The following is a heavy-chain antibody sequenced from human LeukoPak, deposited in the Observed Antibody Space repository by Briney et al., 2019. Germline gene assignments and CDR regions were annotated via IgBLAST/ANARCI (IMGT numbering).Heavy chain of an antibody. Sequence: GGSLRLSCAASGFTFSSYAMSWVRQAPGKGLEWVSAISGSGGSTYYADSVKGRFTISRDNSNNTLYLQMNSLRAEDTAVYYCASDSSSGWHHGDWGQGTLVTVSS. J-gene: IGHJ4*02. V-gene: IGHV3-23*01. D-gene: IGHD6-19*01. CDR1: GFTFSSYA. CDR2: ISGSGGST. CDR3: ASDSSSGWHHGD.